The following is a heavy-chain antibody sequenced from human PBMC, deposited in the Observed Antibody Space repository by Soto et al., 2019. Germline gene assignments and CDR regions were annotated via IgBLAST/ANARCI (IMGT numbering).Heavy chain of an antibody. CDR3: VGLDSAMIKTAGY. Sequence: GGSLRLCCAASGFTPRNYWMSWVRQAPGKGLEWLANVKPDGSEEYYVDSVRGRFTISRDNAKNSLYLQMNSLRIEDTALYYCVGLDSAMIKTAGYWGQGTLVTVSS. CDR1: GFTPRNYW. CDR2: VKPDGSEE. V-gene: IGHV3-7*01. J-gene: IGHJ4*02. D-gene: IGHD5-18*01.